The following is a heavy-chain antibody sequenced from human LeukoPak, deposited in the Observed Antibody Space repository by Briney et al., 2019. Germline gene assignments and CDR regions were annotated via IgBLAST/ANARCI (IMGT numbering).Heavy chain of an antibody. J-gene: IGHJ5*02. D-gene: IGHD6-13*01. CDR2: ISAYNGNT. CDR1: GGTFSSYA. V-gene: IGHV1-18*01. CDR3: ARVGLSSSWYWFDP. Sequence: ASVKVSCKASGGTFSSYAISWVRQAPGQGLEWMGWISAYNGNTNYAQKLQGRVTMTTDTSTSTAYMELRSLRSDDTAVYYCARVGLSSSWYWFDPWGQGTLVTVSS.